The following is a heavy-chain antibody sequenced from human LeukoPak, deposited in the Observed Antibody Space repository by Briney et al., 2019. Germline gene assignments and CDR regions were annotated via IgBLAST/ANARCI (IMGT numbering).Heavy chain of an antibody. CDR2: INDDETVT. CDR1: GFTFSSYW. J-gene: IGHJ4*02. D-gene: IGHD2-15*01. V-gene: IGHV3-74*01. Sequence: EGSLRLSCAASGFTFSSYWMHWVRQAPGKGLVWVSRINDDETVTNYADSVKGRFAISRDSAKNTLYLQMNSLRAEDTAVYFCARDLGSGGSCYRNWGQGTLVTVSS. CDR3: ARDLGSGGSCYRN.